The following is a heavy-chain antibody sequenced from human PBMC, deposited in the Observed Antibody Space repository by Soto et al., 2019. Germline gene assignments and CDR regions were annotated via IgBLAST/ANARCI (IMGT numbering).Heavy chain of an antibody. Sequence: QVQLVESGGGVVQPGRSLRLSCAASGFTFSSYAMHWVRQAPGKGLEWVAVISYDGSNKYYADSVKGRFTISRDNYKNTLYLQRNRLRAEDTAVYYCARDPRLGRAAFDIWGQGTMVTVSS. V-gene: IGHV3-30-3*01. CDR2: ISYDGSNK. D-gene: IGHD4-17*01. CDR3: ARDPRLGRAAFDI. J-gene: IGHJ3*02. CDR1: GFTFSSYA.